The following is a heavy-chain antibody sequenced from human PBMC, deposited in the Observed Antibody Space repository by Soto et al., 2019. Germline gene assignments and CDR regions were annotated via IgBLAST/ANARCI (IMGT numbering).Heavy chain of an antibody. V-gene: IGHV3-53*01. J-gene: IGHJ6*01. Sequence: GGSLRLSCAASGFTVSSNYMSWVRQAPGKGLEWVSVIYSGGSTYYADSVKGRFTISRDNSKNTLYLQMNSLRAEDTAVYYCARVGRGYYDSSGYYAQYYYYGLDGWGQGTTVTVSS. CDR1: GFTVSSNY. CDR2: IYSGGST. CDR3: ARVGRGYYDSSGYYAQYYYYGLDG. D-gene: IGHD3-22*01.